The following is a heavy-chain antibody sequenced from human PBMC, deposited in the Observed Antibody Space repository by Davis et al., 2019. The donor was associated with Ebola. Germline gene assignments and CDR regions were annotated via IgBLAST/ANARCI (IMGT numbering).Heavy chain of an antibody. D-gene: IGHD3-3*01. J-gene: IGHJ6*02. V-gene: IGHV3-66*04. Sequence: GGSLRLSCAASGFTFSNAWMNWVRQAPGKGLEWVSVIYSGGSTYYADSVKGRFTISRHNSKNTLYLQMNSLRAEDTAVYYCARQTTIFGVVIILGNGMDVWGQGTTVTVSS. CDR3: ARQTTIFGVVIILGNGMDV. CDR1: GFTFSNAW. CDR2: IYSGGST.